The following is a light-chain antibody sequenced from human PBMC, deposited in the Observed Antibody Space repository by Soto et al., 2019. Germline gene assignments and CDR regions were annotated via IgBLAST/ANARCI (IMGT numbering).Light chain of an antibody. CDR2: DAS. J-gene: IGKJ2*01. V-gene: IGKV1-5*01. CDR3: QQYSLYYT. CDR1: QSISSS. Sequence: DIQMTQSPSTLSASVGDRVTITCRARQSISSSLAWYQQKPGKAPEFLIYDASSLKSGVPSRFSGSGSGTEFTLTISSLQPDDFATYYCQQYSLYYTFGQGTKLEIK.